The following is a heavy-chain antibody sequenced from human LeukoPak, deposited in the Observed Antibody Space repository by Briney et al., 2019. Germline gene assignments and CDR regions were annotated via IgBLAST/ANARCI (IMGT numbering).Heavy chain of an antibody. CDR3: ARVRDGYNWYFDY. Sequence: PSETLSLTCTVSGGSISSSSYYWGWIRQPPGKGLEWIGYIYYSGSTNYNPSLKSRVTISVDTSKNQFSLKLSSVTAADTAVYYCARVRDGYNWYFDYWGQGTLVTVSS. D-gene: IGHD5-24*01. V-gene: IGHV4-61*05. CDR2: IYYSGST. CDR1: GGSISSSSYY. J-gene: IGHJ4*02.